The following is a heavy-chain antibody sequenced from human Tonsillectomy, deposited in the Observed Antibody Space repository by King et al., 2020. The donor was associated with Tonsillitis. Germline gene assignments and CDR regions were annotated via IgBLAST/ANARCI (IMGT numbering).Heavy chain of an antibody. D-gene: IGHD1-26*01. V-gene: IGHV3-30-3*01. Sequence: VQLVESGGGVVQPGRSLRLSCAASGLSFSSYAMHWVRQAPSKGLEWVAVISYDGSNKYYADSVKGRFTISRDNSKNTLYLQMNSLRAEDTAVYYCARGSVVGATFGNYVWGQGTLVTVSS. CDR2: ISYDGSNK. CDR1: GLSFSSYA. CDR3: ARGSVVGATFGNYV. J-gene: IGHJ4*02.